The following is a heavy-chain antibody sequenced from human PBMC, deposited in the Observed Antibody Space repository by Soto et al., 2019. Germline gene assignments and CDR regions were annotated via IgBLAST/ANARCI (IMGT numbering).Heavy chain of an antibody. V-gene: IGHV4-39*01. CDR3: ARGGSGTWQLFDP. D-gene: IGHD3-10*01. Sequence: SETLSLTCTVAGASVSNISYFRVWLRQPPGKGLEWIGSIYYSGNTYYSPSLKSRVTISVDTSKNQFSLKLNSLTASDTAVYSCARGGSGTWQLFDPWGQGTLVTVSS. J-gene: IGHJ5*02. CDR1: GASVSNISYF. CDR2: IYYSGNT.